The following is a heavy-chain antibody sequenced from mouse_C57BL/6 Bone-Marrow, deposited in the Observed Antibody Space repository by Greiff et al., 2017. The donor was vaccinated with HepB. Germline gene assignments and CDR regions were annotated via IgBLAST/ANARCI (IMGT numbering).Heavy chain of an antibody. Sequence: QVQLQQSGPGLVAPSQSLSITCTVSGFSLTSYGVHWVRQPPGKGLEWLVVIWSDGSTTYNSALKSRLSISKDNSKSQVFLKMNSLQTDDTAMYYCARHAHYDYPTYAMDYWGQGTSVTVSS. CDR1: GFSLTSYG. V-gene: IGHV2-6-1*01. D-gene: IGHD2-4*01. CDR3: ARHAHYDYPTYAMDY. J-gene: IGHJ4*01. CDR2: IWSDGST.